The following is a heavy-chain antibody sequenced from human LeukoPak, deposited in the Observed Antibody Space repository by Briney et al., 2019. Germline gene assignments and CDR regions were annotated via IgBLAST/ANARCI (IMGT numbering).Heavy chain of an antibody. D-gene: IGHD6-19*01. J-gene: IGHJ4*02. V-gene: IGHV3-9*01. CDR1: GFTFNDYA. CDR2: ISWNSGSI. Sequence: QTGESLRLSCAASGFTFNDYAMHWVRQAPGKGLEWVSGISWNSGSIGYADSVKGRFTISRDNAKNSLYMQMNSLRAEDTALYYCAKDRGSSGWYLNYWGQGTLVTVSS. CDR3: AKDRGSSGWYLNY.